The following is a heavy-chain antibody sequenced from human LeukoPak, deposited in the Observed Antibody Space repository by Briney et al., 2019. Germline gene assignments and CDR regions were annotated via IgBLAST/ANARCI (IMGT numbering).Heavy chain of an antibody. J-gene: IGHJ6*03. Sequence: ASVKDSCKASGYTFTSYGISWVRQAPGQGLEGMGWISAYNGNTNYAQKLQGRVTMTTDTSTSTAYMELRSLRSDDTAVYYCARAGIPSYYYYYYMDVWGKGNTVTISS. CDR2: ISAYNGNT. V-gene: IGHV1-18*01. CDR3: ARAGIPSYYYYYYMDV. D-gene: IGHD1-26*01. CDR1: GYTFTSYG.